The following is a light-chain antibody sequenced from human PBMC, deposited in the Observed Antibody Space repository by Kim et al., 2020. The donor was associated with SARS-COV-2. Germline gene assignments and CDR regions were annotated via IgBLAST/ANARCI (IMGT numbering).Light chain of an antibody. J-gene: IGKJ2*01. V-gene: IGKV3-20*01. CDR2: VTS. Sequence: LSPGERATLSCRASQSGMSGYLAWFQQKPGQAPRLLIRVTSSRATGIPDRFSGSGSETDFTLTISRLEPEDFAVYYCQHYDSSGYTFGQGTKLEI. CDR1: QSGMSGY. CDR3: QHYDSSGYT.